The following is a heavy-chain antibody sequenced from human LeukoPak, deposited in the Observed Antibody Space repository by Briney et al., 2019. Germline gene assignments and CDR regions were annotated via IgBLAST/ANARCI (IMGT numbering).Heavy chain of an antibody. D-gene: IGHD6-25*01. CDR2: IYYSGST. J-gene: IGHJ6*02. V-gene: IGHV4-59*12. CDR1: GGSISGYY. Sequence: SETLSLTCTVSGGSISGYYWSWIRQPPGKGLEWIGYIYYSGSTNHNPSLKSRVTISVDTSKSQFFLKLSSVTAADTAVYYCAREESIAAAGYGMDVWGQGTTVTVSS. CDR3: AREESIAAAGYGMDV.